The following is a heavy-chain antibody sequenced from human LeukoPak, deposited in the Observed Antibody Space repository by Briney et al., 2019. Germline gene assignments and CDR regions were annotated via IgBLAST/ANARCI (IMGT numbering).Heavy chain of an antibody. CDR1: GYTFTDYF. Sequence: GASVKVSCKASGYTFTDYFLHWVRRAPGQEFELMGWINPNSGATHYIQSFQGRVTMTSDTSLSIAYLQLNSLTSDDTAMYYCARAQYLTAPAGTFANSWGQGTLVTVSS. V-gene: IGHV1-2*02. J-gene: IGHJ4*02. D-gene: IGHD6-13*01. CDR3: ARAQYLTAPAGTFANS. CDR2: INPNSGAT.